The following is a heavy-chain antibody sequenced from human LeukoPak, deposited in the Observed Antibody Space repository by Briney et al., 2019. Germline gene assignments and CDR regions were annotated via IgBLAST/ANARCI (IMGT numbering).Heavy chain of an antibody. V-gene: IGHV4-61*02. D-gene: IGHD2-8*01. Sequence: SQTLSLTCTVSGGSISSGSYYWSWIRQPAGKGLEWIGRIYTSGSTNYNPALKSRATISVDTSKTQFSLKLSSVTAADTAVYYCARDHARYCTNGVCYPSLWGQGTMVTVSS. CDR2: IYTSGST. CDR3: ARDHARYCTNGVCYPSL. J-gene: IGHJ3*01. CDR1: GGSISSGSYY.